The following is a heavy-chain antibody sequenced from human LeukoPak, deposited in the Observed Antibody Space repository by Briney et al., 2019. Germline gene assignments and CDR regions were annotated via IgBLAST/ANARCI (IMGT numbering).Heavy chain of an antibody. CDR1: GFIFSTYA. CDR2: ISGSGGST. V-gene: IGHV3-23*01. J-gene: IGHJ4*02. CDR3: ARVIRAAPGKGYFDY. D-gene: IGHD6-13*01. Sequence: GGSLRLSCATSGFIFSTYALSWVRQAPGKGLEWASSISGSGGSTYHADSVKGRFTISRDSSRNTLYLQMNSLRAEDTAIYYCARVIRAAPGKGYFDYWGQGTLVTVSS.